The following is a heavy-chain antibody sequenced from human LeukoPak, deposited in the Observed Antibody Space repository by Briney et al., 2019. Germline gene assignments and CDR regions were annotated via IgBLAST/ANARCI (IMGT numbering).Heavy chain of an antibody. D-gene: IGHD6-13*01. V-gene: IGHV3-53*01. Sequence: GGSLRLSCAASGFTVSSNYMSWVRQAPGKGLEWDSVIYSGGSTYYADSVKGRFTISRDNSKNTLYLQMNSLRAEDTAVYYCARDSQTAAGTGADPNPFDYWGQGTLVTVSS. J-gene: IGHJ4*02. CDR3: ARDSQTAAGTGADPNPFDY. CDR2: IYSGGST. CDR1: GFTVSSNY.